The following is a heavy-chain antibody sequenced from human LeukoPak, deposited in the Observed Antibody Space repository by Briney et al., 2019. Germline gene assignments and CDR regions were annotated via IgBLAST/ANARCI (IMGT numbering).Heavy chain of an antibody. V-gene: IGHV4-4*07. Sequence: SETLSLTCTVSGGSISSYYWSWIRQPAGKGLEWIGRIYTSGSTNYNPSLKSRVTMSVDTSKNQFSLELSSVTAADTAVYYCASGSIAGPLYYFDYWGQGTLVTVSS. CDR3: ASGSIAGPLYYFDY. CDR1: GGSISSYY. J-gene: IGHJ4*02. CDR2: IYTSGST. D-gene: IGHD6-13*01.